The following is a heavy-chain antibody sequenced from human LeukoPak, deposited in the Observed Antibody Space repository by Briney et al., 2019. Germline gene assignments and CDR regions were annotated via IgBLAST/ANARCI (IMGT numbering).Heavy chain of an antibody. CDR2: IKQDGSEK. Sequence: GSLRLSCAASGLTFSSYWMSWVRQAPGKGLEWVANIKQDGSEKYYVDSVKGRFTISRDNAKNSLYLQMNSLRAEDTAVYYCARGSSGWSRYYFDYWGQGTLVTVSS. CDR3: ARGSSGWSRYYFDY. D-gene: IGHD6-19*01. V-gene: IGHV3-7*01. CDR1: GLTFSSYW. J-gene: IGHJ4*02.